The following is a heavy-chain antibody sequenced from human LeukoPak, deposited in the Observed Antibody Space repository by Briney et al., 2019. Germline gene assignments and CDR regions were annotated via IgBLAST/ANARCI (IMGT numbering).Heavy chain of an antibody. CDR1: GGSISSGGYY. CDR3: ATCSSSWYALDY. V-gene: IGHV4-31*03. J-gene: IGHJ4*02. CDR2: IYYSGST. D-gene: IGHD6-13*01. Sequence: SETLSLTCTVSGGSISSGGYYWSWIRQHPGKGLEWIGYIYYSGSTYYNPSLKSRVTISVDTSKNQFSLKLSSVTAADTAVYYCATCSSSWYALDYWGQGTLVTVSP.